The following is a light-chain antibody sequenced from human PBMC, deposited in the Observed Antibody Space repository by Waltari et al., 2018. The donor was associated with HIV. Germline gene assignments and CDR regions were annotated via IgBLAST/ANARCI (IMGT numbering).Light chain of an antibody. J-gene: IGLJ2*01. CDR1: LRVIGIYDL. Sequence: SALTPPDSVSGSPGQSITISCTGDLRVIGIYDLASWYQKYPGKAPQLIIYDVNTRPSGISNRFSGSKSGNTASLTISALQGDDEADYYCSSYTDSDTLLFGGGTKLTVL. CDR2: DVN. CDR3: SSYTDSDTLL. V-gene: IGLV2-14*01.